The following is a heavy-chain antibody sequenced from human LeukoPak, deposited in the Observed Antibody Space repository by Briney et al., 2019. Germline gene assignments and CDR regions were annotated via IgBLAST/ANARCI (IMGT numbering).Heavy chain of an antibody. D-gene: IGHD3-10*01. J-gene: IGHJ4*02. CDR3: AREYYYGSGSHDY. CDR2: LTGSGGRT. V-gene: IGHV3-23*01. Sequence: GGSLRLSCAASGFSFSTYAMSWVRQAPGKGLEWVSLLTGSGGRTYYADSVKGRFTISRDNSKNTLYLQMNSLRAEDTAVYYCAREYYYGSGSHDYWGQATLVTVFS. CDR1: GFSFSTYA.